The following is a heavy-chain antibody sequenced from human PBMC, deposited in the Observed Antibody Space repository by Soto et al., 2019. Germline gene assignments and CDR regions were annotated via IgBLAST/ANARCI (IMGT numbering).Heavy chain of an antibody. D-gene: IGHD2-2*01. CDR3: ARRCSSTSCFDP. CDR2: IDLSDSYT. V-gene: IGHV5-10-1*01. J-gene: IGHJ5*02. Sequence: PGESLKISCQDSGYSPINSWINWVRQMPGKGLEWMGRIDLSDSYTNYNSSFQGHVTISADKSVNTAYLQWSSLKASDTAIYYCARRCSSTSCFDPWGRGTLVTVSS. CDR1: GYSPINSW.